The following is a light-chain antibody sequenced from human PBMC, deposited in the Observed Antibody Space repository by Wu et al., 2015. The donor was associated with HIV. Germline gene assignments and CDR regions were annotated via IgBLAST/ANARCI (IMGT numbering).Light chain of an antibody. CDR2: AAS. J-gene: IGKJ4*01. Sequence: IRMTQSPSSLSTSTGDRVTITCRASQGISSFLAWFQQKPGKAPKLLIYAASTLQSGVPSRFSGSGSGTDFTLTISCLQSEDFATYYCQQYYTYPLTFGGGTKVEIK. CDR1: QGISSF. V-gene: IGKV1-8*01. CDR3: QQYYTYPLT.